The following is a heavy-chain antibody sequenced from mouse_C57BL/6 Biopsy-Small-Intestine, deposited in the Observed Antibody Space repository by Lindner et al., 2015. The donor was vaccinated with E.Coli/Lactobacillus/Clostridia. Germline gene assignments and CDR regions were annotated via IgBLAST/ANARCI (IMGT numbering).Heavy chain of an antibody. V-gene: IGHV1-82*01. CDR2: IYPGDGDT. CDR3: ARRVDYAMDY. J-gene: IGHJ4*01. CDR1: GYAFSSSW. Sequence: QLQESGPELVKPGASVKISCKASGYAFSSSWMNWVKQRPGKGLEWIGRIYPGDGDTNYNGKFKGKATLTADKSSSTAYMQLSSLTSEDSAVYFCARRVDYAMDYWGQGTSVTVSS.